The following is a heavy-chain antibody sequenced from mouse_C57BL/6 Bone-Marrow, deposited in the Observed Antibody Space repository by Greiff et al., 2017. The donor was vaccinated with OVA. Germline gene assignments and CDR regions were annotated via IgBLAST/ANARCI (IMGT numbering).Heavy chain of an antibody. Sequence: VQLQQSGAELVRPGASVTLSCKASGYTFTDYEMHWVKQTPVHGLEWIGAIDPETGGTAYNQKFKGKAILTADKSSSTAYMELRSLTSEDSAVYYCTRTLLLLDYWGQGTTLTVSS. D-gene: IGHD1-1*01. CDR1: GYTFTDYE. CDR2: IDPETGGT. V-gene: IGHV1-15*01. J-gene: IGHJ2*01. CDR3: TRTLLLLDY.